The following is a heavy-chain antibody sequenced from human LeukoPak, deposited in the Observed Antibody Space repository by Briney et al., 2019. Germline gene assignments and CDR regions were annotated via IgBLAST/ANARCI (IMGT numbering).Heavy chain of an antibody. V-gene: IGHV1-8*01. D-gene: IGHD3-10*01. J-gene: IGHJ4*02. CDR1: GYTFTSYD. Sequence: GASVKVSCKASGYTFTSYDINWVRQATGQGLEWMGWMNPNSGSTGYAQKFQGRVTMTRNTSISTAYMELSSLRSKDTAVYYCARVFRFGELFFGYWGQGTLVTVSS. CDR2: MNPNSGST. CDR3: ARVFRFGELFFGY.